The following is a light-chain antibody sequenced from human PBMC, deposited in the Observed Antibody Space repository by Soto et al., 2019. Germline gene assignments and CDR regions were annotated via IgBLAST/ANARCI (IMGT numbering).Light chain of an antibody. CDR1: QSVSSNY. J-gene: IGKJ2*01. Sequence: IVLTQSPGTLSLSPGERATLSCRASQSVSSNYIAWYQQKLGQAPRLLIYGASSRATGIPDRFIGSGSGKDFALNVSRLEPEDFAVYFCQQYGRSPPFTFGQGTKVEIK. CDR3: QQYGRSPPFT. V-gene: IGKV3-20*01. CDR2: GAS.